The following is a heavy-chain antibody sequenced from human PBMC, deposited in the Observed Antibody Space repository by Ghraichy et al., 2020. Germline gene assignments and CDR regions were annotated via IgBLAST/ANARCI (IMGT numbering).Heavy chain of an antibody. Sequence: SETLSLTCAVSGGSISSSNWWSWVRQPPGKGLEWIGEIYHSGSTNYNPSLKSRVTISVDKSKNQFSLKLSSVTAADTAVYYCARGAGYYDSSGSHDAFDIWGQGTMVTVSS. J-gene: IGHJ3*02. V-gene: IGHV4-4*02. D-gene: IGHD3-22*01. CDR1: GGSISSSNW. CDR3: ARGAGYYDSSGSHDAFDI. CDR2: IYHSGST.